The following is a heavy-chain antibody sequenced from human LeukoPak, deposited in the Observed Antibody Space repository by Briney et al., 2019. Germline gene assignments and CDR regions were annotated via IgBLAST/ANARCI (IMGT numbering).Heavy chain of an antibody. D-gene: IGHD2-15*01. CDR2: ISRSGSTK. CDR3: ARVLRYCSGGNCYSGGLGYMDV. V-gene: IGHV3-11*01. Sequence: PGGSLRLSCAASGFSVSTFYMSWVRQAPGKGLEWVSSISRSGSTKYYADSVKGRFTISRDNAKNSLFLQMNSLRAEDTAVYYCARVLRYCSGGNCYSGGLGYMDVWGKGTTVTISS. CDR1: GFSVSTFY. J-gene: IGHJ6*03.